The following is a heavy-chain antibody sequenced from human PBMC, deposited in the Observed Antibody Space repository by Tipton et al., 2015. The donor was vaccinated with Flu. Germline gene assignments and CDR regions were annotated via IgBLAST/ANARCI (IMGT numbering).Heavy chain of an antibody. J-gene: IGHJ6*02. CDR2: TFYRSKWYN. V-gene: IGHV6-1*01. Sequence: GLVKPSQTLSLTCAISGDSVSSNTAAWNWIRQSPSRGLEWLGRTFYRSKWYNEYAISVRGRINISPDTSKNQFSLQLNSVTPEDTAAYYCAVFKDEYYAMDVWGQGTTVIVS. CDR3: AVFKDEYYAMDV. CDR1: GDSVSSNTAA.